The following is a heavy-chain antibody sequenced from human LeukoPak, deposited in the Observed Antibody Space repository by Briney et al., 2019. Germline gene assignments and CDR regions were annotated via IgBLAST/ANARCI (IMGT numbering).Heavy chain of an antibody. CDR3: ARGENFYGSGSYYRLLDF. CDR1: GFTFDEHG. CDR2: INWNGGST. J-gene: IGHJ4*01. Sequence: GGSLRLSCAASGFTFDEHGMSWVRQAPGKGLECVSGINWNGGSTGYADSVKGRFTISRDNAKNSLYLQMNSLRAEDTALYYCARGENFYGSGSYYRLLDFWGQGTLVTVSS. D-gene: IGHD3-10*01. V-gene: IGHV3-20*04.